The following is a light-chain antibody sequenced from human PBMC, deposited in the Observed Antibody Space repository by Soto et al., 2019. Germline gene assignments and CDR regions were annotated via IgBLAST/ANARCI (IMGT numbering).Light chain of an antibody. J-gene: IGKJ1*01. CDR1: QSVNST. V-gene: IGKV3-15*01. CDR2: GAS. Sequence: SVCACERATVSFSVRQSVNSTLAWYQQKPGLAPRLLIYGASTRATGIPARFSGSGAGSEFTLTISSLQCDYFAAYYCMQYNRGPPQTFGPGTKVDIK. CDR3: MQYNRGPPQT.